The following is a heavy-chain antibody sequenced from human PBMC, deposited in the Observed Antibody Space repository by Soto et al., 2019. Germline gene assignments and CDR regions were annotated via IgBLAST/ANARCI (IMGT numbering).Heavy chain of an antibody. CDR2: FMPILGAA. CDR1: GGTFSSFT. J-gene: IGHJ3*02. V-gene: IGHV1-69*01. CDR3: ARGNAFDI. Sequence: QLQLVQSGADVKKPGSSVKVSCKASGGTFSSFTVNWVRQAPGQGLEWMGGFMPILGAANYAPKFQGRVTIIADESTNTGYMELSSLRSEDTAVYYCARGNAFDIWGQGTMVTVSS.